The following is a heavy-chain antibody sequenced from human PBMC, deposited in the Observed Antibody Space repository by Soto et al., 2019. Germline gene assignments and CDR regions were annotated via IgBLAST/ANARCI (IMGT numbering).Heavy chain of an antibody. CDR2: ISSSGSTI. CDR3: ARVIVVVVAATGEVDP. D-gene: IGHD2-15*01. Sequence: GSLRLSCAASGFTFSDYYMSWIRQAPGKGLEWVSYISSSGSTIYYADSVKGRFTISRDNAKNSLYLQMNSLRAEDTAVYYCARVIVVVVAATGEVDPWGQGTLVTVSS. V-gene: IGHV3-11*01. CDR1: GFTFSDYY. J-gene: IGHJ5*02.